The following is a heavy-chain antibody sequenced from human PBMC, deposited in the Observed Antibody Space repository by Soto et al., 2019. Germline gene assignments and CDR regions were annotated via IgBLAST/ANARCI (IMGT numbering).Heavy chain of an antibody. CDR3: ARYRFSGNRWSKFDY. D-gene: IGHD3-16*02. CDR2: IYHNGNT. V-gene: IGHV4-31*03. J-gene: IGHJ4*02. Sequence: SEPRPLTCTVSGVTVSSDAYYWSWIRQPPAKGLEWIGNIYHNGNTYYSPSLKSRLVIGLDTSKNQFSLRLSSVTAADTAVYYCARYRFSGNRWSKFDYWGQGTLVTVSS. CDR1: GVTVSSDAYY.